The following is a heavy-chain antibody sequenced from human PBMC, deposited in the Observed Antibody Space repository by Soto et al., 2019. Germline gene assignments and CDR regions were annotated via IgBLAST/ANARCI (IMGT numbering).Heavy chain of an antibody. D-gene: IGHD1-26*01. Sequence: GGSLILSCAASGFTFNSYSMRWVRQAPGTGLELVSAISGSGGSTYYADSVKGRFTSSRDKSKNTRYLQMNSLRAEDTVVYYGAKDLRHLWGSGSDDDCDIWGQGTMVTVSS. CDR3: AKDLRHLWGSGSDDDCDI. CDR2: ISGSGGST. CDR1: GFTFNSYS. J-gene: IGHJ3*02. V-gene: IGHV3-23*01.